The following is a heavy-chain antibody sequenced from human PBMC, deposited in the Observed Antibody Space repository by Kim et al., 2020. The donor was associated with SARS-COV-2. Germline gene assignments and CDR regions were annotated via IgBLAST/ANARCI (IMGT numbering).Heavy chain of an antibody. CDR2: IYYSGST. V-gene: IGHV4-39*01. D-gene: IGHD2-2*01. Sequence: SETLSLTCTVSGGSISSSSYYWGWIRQPPGKGLEWIGSIYYSGSTYYNPSLKSRVTISVDTSKNQFSLKLSSVTAADTAVYYCARHEGGYQLLSYYYYYYMDVWGKGTTVTVSS. CDR3: ARHEGGYQLLSYYYYYYMDV. J-gene: IGHJ6*03. CDR1: GGSISSSSYY.